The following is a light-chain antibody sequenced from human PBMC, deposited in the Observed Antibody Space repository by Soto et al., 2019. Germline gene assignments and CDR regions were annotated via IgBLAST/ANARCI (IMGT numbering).Light chain of an antibody. J-gene: IGLJ1*01. Sequence: QAVVTQPPSVSGAPGQRVTISCTGSSSNIGAGYDVHWYQQLPGTAPKLLIFININRPSGIPDRFSGSKSGTSASLAITGLRAEDEADYYCQSYDSSLSGYVFGTGTKVTVL. V-gene: IGLV1-40*01. CDR2: INI. CDR3: QSYDSSLSGYV. CDR1: SSNIGAGYD.